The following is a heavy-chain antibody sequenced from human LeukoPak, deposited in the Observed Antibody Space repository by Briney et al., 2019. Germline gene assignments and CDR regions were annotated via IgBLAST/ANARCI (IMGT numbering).Heavy chain of an antibody. Sequence: PGGSLRLSCAASGFTFSSYSMNWVRQAPGKGLEWVSSISSSSSYIYYADSVKGRFTISRDNAKNSLYLQMNSLRAEDTAVYYCAREGAIVGATFDYWGQGTLVTVSS. CDR1: GFTFSSYS. CDR3: AREGAIVGATFDY. D-gene: IGHD1-26*01. V-gene: IGHV3-21*01. J-gene: IGHJ4*02. CDR2: ISSSSSYI.